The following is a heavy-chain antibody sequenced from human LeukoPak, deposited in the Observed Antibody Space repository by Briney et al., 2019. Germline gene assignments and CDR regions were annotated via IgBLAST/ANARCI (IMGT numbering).Heavy chain of an antibody. CDR2: ISSSSSHK. D-gene: IGHD2-21*02. V-gene: IGHV3-21*01. CDR1: GFTFSSYS. J-gene: IGHJ4*02. Sequence: GGSLRLSCAASGFTFSSYSMNWVRQAPGKGLEWVSSISSSSSHKYHADSVKGRFTISRDNSKNTLYLQMNSLRAEDTAVYYCARDIRTAFVVVTAISGGTWGYYFDYWGQGTLVTVSS. CDR3: ARDIRTAFVVVTAISGGTWGYYFDY.